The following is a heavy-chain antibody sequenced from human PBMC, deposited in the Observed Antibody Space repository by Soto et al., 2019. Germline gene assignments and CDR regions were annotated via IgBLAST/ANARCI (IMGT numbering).Heavy chain of an antibody. Sequence: PSETLSLTCNVSGGSISSYYWTWIRQPAGRGLEWIGRVHISGSTNYNPSLKSRVTMSVDTSKNQFSLNLSSVTAADTAVYYCGRGGQSSKQNWFDSWGQGTLVTVSS. V-gene: IGHV4-4*07. D-gene: IGHD4-4*01. CDR2: VHISGST. CDR3: GRGGQSSKQNWFDS. CDR1: GGSISSYY. J-gene: IGHJ5*01.